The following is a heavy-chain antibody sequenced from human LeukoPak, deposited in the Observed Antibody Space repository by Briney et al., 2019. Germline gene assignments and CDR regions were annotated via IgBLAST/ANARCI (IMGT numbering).Heavy chain of an antibody. CDR2: IYYDGSDK. Sequence: PGGSLRLSCVVSGFTFRNFGMHWVRQAPGKGLEWVAVIYYDGSDKYYVDSVKGRFAVSRDNSKNTLYLQMNNLRVEDTAVYHYARDRSQHYFDYWGQGALVTVSS. CDR3: ARDRSQHYFDY. D-gene: IGHD5-18*01. V-gene: IGHV3-33*01. J-gene: IGHJ4*02. CDR1: GFTFRNFG.